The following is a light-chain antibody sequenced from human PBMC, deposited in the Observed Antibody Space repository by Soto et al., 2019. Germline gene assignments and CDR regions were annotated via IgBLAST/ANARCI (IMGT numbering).Light chain of an antibody. CDR2: EVS. Sequence: QSALTQPPSASGSPGQSVTISCTGTSSDVGGYNYVSWYQQHPGKAPKLMIYEVSKRPSGVPDRFSGSKFGNTASLTVSGLHAEDEADYYCSSYAGSNNFYDSGTGTKVTVL. CDR3: SSYAGSNNFYD. V-gene: IGLV2-8*01. J-gene: IGLJ1*01. CDR1: SSDVGGYNY.